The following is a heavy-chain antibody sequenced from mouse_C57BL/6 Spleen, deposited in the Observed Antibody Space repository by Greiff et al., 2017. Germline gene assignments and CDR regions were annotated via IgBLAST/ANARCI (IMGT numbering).Heavy chain of an antibody. CDR3: ARGKRLYYFDY. CDR1: GYTFTDYY. CDR2: INPNNGGT. J-gene: IGHJ2*01. V-gene: IGHV1-26*01. Sequence: VQLKQSGPELVKPGASVKISCTASGYTFTDYYMNWVKQSHGKSLEWIGDINPNNGGTSYNQKFKGKATLTVDKSSSTAYMELRSLTSEDSAVYYCARGKRLYYFDYWGQGTTLTVSS. D-gene: IGHD3-2*02.